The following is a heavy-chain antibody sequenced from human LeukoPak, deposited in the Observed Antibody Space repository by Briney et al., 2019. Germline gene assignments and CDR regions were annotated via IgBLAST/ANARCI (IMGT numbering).Heavy chain of an antibody. CDR2: IYYSGST. D-gene: IGHD5-18*01. J-gene: IGHJ3*02. CDR1: GGSISSGDYY. V-gene: IGHV4-30-4*08. Sequence: SETLSLTCTVSGGSISSGDYYWSWIRQPPGKGLEWIGYIYYSGSTYYNPSLKSRVTISVDTSKNQFSLKLSSVTAADTAVYYCARVADTAMGPDAFDIWGQGTMVTVSS. CDR3: ARVADTAMGPDAFDI.